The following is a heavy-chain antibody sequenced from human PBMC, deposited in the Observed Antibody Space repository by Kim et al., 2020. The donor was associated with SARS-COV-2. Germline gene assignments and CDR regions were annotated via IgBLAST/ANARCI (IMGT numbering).Heavy chain of an antibody. V-gene: IGHV4-39*07. J-gene: IGHJ4*02. CDR1: GGSISSSSYY. CDR3: ARVPGRGDTGT. CDR2: IYYSGST. D-gene: IGHD3-16*01. Sequence: SETLSLTCTVSGGSISSSSYYWGWIRQPPGKGLEWIVSIYYSGSTYYNPSLKSRVTISVDTSKNQFSLKLSSVTAADTAVYYCARVPGRGDTGTWGQGTL.